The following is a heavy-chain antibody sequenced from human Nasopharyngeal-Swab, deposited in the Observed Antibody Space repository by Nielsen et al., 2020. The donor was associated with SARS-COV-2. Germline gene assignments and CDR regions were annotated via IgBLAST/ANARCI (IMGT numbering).Heavy chain of an antibody. CDR2: IYYSGST. CDR1: GGSISNYH. CDR3: ARRGEGYGDYLDY. Sequence: SETLSLICSVSGGSISNYHWNWIRQPPGKGLEWIGYIYYSGSTNYNPSLKSRVTISVDTSKNQFSLKLSSVTAADTAVYYCARRGEGYGDYLDYWGQGTLVTVSS. V-gene: IGHV4-59*08. J-gene: IGHJ4*02. D-gene: IGHD4-17*01.